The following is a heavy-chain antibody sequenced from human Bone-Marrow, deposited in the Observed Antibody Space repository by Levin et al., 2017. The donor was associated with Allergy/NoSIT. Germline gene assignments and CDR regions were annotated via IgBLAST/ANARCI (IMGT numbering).Heavy chain of an antibody. V-gene: IGHV4-39*01. D-gene: IGHD2-15*01. CDR1: GDSISTSSYY. Sequence: PSETLSLTCTFSGDSISTSSYYWGWIRQPPGKGLEWIGNIYYSGSTYYNPSLKSRVTISVDRSKNQFSLKLSSVTAADTAVYFCARRPNCSGNSCYYFDYWGQGALVTVSS. CDR2: IYYSGST. CDR3: ARRPNCSGNSCYYFDY. J-gene: IGHJ4*02.